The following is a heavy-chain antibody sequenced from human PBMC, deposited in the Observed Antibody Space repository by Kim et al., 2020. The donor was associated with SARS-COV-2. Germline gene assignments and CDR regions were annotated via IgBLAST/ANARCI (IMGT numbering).Heavy chain of an antibody. D-gene: IGHD3-10*01. CDR2: IYYSGST. Sequence: SETLSLTCTVSGGSISSSSYYWGWIRQPPGKGLEWIGSIYYSGSTYYNPSLKSRVTISVDTSKNQFSLKLSSVTAADTAVYYCARPIEPITMVRGAVWFDPWGQGTLVTVSS. V-gene: IGHV4-39*01. CDR1: GGSISSSSYY. CDR3: ARPIEPITMVRGAVWFDP. J-gene: IGHJ5*02.